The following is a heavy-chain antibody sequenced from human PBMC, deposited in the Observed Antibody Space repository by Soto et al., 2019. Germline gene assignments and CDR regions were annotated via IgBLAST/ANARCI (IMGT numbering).Heavy chain of an antibody. D-gene: IGHD2-2*01. Sequence: GGSLRLSCAASGFTFDDYAMHWVRQAPGKGLEWVSGISWNSGSIGYADSVKGRFTISRDNAKNSLYLQMNSLRAEDTALYYFAKDIEGRYCSSTSCYVPYYYYYMDVWGKGTTVTVSS. CDR1: GFTFDDYA. V-gene: IGHV3-9*01. CDR3: AKDIEGRYCSSTSCYVPYYYYYMDV. J-gene: IGHJ6*03. CDR2: ISWNSGSI.